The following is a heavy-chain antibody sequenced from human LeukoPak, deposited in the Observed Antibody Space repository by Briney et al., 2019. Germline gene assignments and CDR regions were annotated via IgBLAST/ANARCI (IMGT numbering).Heavy chain of an antibody. CDR2: VLLSGRT. J-gene: IGHJ5*02. Sequence: LETLSLTCAVYGQSVSGSRSYWAWIRQPPGKGLEWIGNVLLSGRTTYNPALESRVSISMDSSKNQFSLTLTSVTAADTAVYYCAKEPDGIRFDPWGQGTLVTVSS. D-gene: IGHD1-14*01. CDR1: GQSVSGSRSY. CDR3: AKEPDGIRFDP. V-gene: IGHV4-34*12.